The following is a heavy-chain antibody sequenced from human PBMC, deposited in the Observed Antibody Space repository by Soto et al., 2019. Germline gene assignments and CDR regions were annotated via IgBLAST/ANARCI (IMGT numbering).Heavy chain of an antibody. D-gene: IGHD3-22*01. J-gene: IGHJ4*02. CDR1: GFTFSSYS. Sequence: SLSLSCAASGFTFSSYSMNWVRQAPGKGLEWVSSISSSSSYIYYADSVKGRFTISRDNAKNSLYLQMNSLRAEDTAVYYCARDLYDYDSSGCFDYWGQGTLVTVSS. CDR3: ARDLYDYDSSGCFDY. CDR2: ISSSSSYI. V-gene: IGHV3-21*01.